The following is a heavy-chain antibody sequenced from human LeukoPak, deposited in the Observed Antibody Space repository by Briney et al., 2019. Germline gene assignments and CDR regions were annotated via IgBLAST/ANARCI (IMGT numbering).Heavy chain of an antibody. D-gene: IGHD5-24*01. CDR2: INPNSGGT. V-gene: IGHV1-2*02. CDR3: ARGWDGYNSALGYYYGMDV. CDR1: GYTFTGYY. Sequence: ASVKVSCKASGYTFTGYYMHWVRQAPGQGLEWMGWINPNSGGTNYAQKFQGRVTMTRDTSISTAYMELSRLRSDDTAVYHCARGWDGYNSALGYYYGMDVWGQGTTVTVSS. J-gene: IGHJ6*02.